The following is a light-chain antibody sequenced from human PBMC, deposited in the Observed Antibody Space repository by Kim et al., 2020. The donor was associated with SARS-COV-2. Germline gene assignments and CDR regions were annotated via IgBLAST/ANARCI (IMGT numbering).Light chain of an antibody. J-gene: IGKJ4*01. CDR1: QTVLYDANNKNY. CDR3: QQYYSIPLT. CDR2: GAS. Sequence: ATINCKSSQTVLYDANNKNYLAWFQQKSGQPPKLLIYGASTRESEVPDRFSGSGSGTDFTLTISNLQAEDVAIYYCQQYYSIPLTFGGGTKVDIK. V-gene: IGKV4-1*01.